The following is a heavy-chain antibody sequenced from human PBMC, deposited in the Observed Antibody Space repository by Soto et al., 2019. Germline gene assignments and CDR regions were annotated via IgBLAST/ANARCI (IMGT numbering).Heavy chain of an antibody. CDR3: ARVNVAQLERGAFDI. J-gene: IGHJ3*02. V-gene: IGHV1-69*12. CDR2: IIPMFATA. Sequence: QVQLVQSGAEVKKPGSSVRVSCKAYGGTFRSHSISWVRQAPGQGLEWMGGIIPMFATANYAQKFQDRVTIIADESTSTAYMVLRGLRSEDTAVYYCARVNVAQLERGAFDIWGQGTTVIVSS. CDR1: GGTFRSHS. D-gene: IGHD1-1*01.